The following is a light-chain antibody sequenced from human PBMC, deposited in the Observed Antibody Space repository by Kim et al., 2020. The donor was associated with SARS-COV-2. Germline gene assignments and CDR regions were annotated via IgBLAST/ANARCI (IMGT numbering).Light chain of an antibody. J-gene: IGKJ4*01. CDR2: AAS. Sequence: EIVLTQSPATLSLYPGQRATLSCGATQSIGSSYLAWYQQKAGLAPRLLIYAASKRATGIPDRFSGSGSGTDFTLTITRVEPEDSALYYCQQYGSSPLTFGGGTKVDIK. CDR1: QSIGSSY. V-gene: IGKV3D-20*01. CDR3: QQYGSSPLT.